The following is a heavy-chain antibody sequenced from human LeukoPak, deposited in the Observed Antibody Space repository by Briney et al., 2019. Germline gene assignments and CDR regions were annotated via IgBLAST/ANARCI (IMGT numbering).Heavy chain of an antibody. V-gene: IGHV3-33*01. J-gene: IGHJ5*02. CDR2: IWYDGSNK. CDR3: TRDVASRNWFDP. Sequence: GGSLRLSYAASGFTFSNYGMHWVRQAPGKGLEWVAFIWYDGSNKYYADSVKGRFTISRDNSKNTLFLQMNSLRAEDTAVYYCTRDVASRNWFDPWGQGTLVTVSS. CDR1: GFTFSNYG.